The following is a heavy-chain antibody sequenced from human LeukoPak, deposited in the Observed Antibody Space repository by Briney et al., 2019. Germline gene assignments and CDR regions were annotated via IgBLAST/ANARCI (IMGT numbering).Heavy chain of an antibody. CDR2: ISGSGGFT. CDR1: GFTFSRHA. Sequence: PGGFLRLSCAASGFTFSRHAMSWVRQAPGKGLEWVSGISGSGGFTYYADSVKGRSTISRDNSKNTLYLQMNSLRAEDTAVYYCATAYYYDSRGYDPLDYWGQGTLVTVSS. J-gene: IGHJ4*02. D-gene: IGHD3-22*01. V-gene: IGHV3-23*01. CDR3: ATAYYYDSRGYDPLDY.